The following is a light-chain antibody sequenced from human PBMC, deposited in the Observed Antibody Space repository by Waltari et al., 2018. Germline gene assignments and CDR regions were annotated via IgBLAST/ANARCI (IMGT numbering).Light chain of an antibody. CDR1: ESVLDSRNNKDH. CDR2: WAS. V-gene: IGKV4-1*01. J-gene: IGKJ4*01. CDR3: QQYYNTPLT. Sequence: DIVMTLSPESLAVSLGERGTINCKSSESVLDSRNNKDHLAWYQQKPGQRPKLLIYWASTRESGVPDRFSGSGSETEFTLTINSLQAEDLAVYYCQQYYNTPLTFGGGTKVEIK.